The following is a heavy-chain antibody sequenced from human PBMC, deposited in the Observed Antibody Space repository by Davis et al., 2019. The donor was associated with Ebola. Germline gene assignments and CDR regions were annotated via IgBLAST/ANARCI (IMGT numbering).Heavy chain of an antibody. CDR3: GGGYWFCDY. D-gene: IGHD1-26*01. CDR2: IKSDGSST. V-gene: IGHV3-74*01. J-gene: IGHJ4*02. Sequence: GESLKISCAASGFTFSSYWMHWVRQAPGKGLVWVSRIKSDGSSTNYADSVKGRFTISRDNAKNSLYLQMNSLRSEDTAVYFCGGGYWFCDYWGQGALVIVSS. CDR1: GFTFSSYW.